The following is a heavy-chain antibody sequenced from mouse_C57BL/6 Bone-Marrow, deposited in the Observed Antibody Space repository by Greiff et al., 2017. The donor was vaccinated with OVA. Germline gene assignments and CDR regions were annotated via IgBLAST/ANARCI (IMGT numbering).Heavy chain of an antibody. CDR3: ARLEVYYGSSYWYFDV. Sequence: QVQLKQSGAELARPGASVKLSCKASGYTFTSYGISWVKQRTGQGLEWIGEIYPRSGNTYYNEKFKGKATLTADKSSSTAYMELRSLTSEDSAVYFCARLEVYYGSSYWYFDVWGTGTTVTVSS. D-gene: IGHD1-1*01. CDR2: IYPRSGNT. CDR1: GYTFTSYG. J-gene: IGHJ1*03. V-gene: IGHV1-81*01.